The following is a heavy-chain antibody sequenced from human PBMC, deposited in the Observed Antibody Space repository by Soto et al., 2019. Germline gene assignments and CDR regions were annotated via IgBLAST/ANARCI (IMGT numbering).Heavy chain of an antibody. J-gene: IGHJ4*02. CDR1: GFTFSSFN. CDR3: ARIYRRDGNKYADY. V-gene: IGHV3-48*02. CDR2: ISASNTTV. D-gene: IGHD3-16*02. Sequence: EVQLVESGGGLVQPGESLRLSCAASGFTFSSFNMHWVRQAPGKGLEWISYISASNTTVYYGDSVKGRFTISRDNAKNSLYLLMNSLRDEDTAVYYCARIYRRDGNKYADYWGQGTLVTVSS.